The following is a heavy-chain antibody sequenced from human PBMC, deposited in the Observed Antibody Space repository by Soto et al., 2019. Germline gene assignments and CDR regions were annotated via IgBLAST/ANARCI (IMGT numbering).Heavy chain of an antibody. CDR2: IYYSGST. D-gene: IGHD5-12*01. Sequence: SETLSLTCPVSGGSISSGGYYWSWIRQHPGKGLEWIGYIYYSGSTYYNPSLKSRVTISVDTSKNQFSLKLSSVTAADTAVYYCARDGLRRSFDYWGQGTLVTVSS. V-gene: IGHV4-31*03. CDR3: ARDGLRRSFDY. J-gene: IGHJ4*02. CDR1: GGSISSGGYY.